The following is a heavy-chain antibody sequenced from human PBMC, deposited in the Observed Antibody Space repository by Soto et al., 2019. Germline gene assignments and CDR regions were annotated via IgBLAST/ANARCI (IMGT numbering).Heavy chain of an antibody. Sequence: EVRLLESGGGLVQPGGSLRLSCAASGFTFSSYAMIWVRQAPGRGLEWVSAISGSGGNTFYADSVKGRFTISRDNSRNTLYLQMNSLRAEDTAVYYCAKALSSFYFDYWGQGTLVTVSS. V-gene: IGHV3-23*01. J-gene: IGHJ4*02. CDR2: ISGSGGNT. CDR1: GFTFSSYA. D-gene: IGHD3-16*01. CDR3: AKALSSFYFDY.